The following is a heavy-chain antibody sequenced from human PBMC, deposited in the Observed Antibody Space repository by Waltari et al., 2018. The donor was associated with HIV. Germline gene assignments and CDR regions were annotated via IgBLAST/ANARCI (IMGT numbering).Heavy chain of an antibody. CDR2: INHSGST. CDR1: GGSFSGYY. J-gene: IGHJ4*02. CDR3: ARGQAVAYNFDY. Sequence: QVQLQQWGAGLLKPSETLSLTCAVYGGSFSGYYWSWSRQPPGKGLEWIGEINHSGSTNYNPSLKSRVTISVDTSKNQFSLKLSSVTAADTAVYYCARGQAVAYNFDYWGQGTLVTVSS. D-gene: IGHD6-19*01. V-gene: IGHV4-34*01.